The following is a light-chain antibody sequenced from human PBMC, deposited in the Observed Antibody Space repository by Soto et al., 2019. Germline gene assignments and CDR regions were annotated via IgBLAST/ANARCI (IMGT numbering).Light chain of an antibody. Sequence: QSALTQTASVSGSPGQSITISCTGTSSDVGTYNYVSWYQQHPGEAPKLIIYDVSNRPSGVSIRFSGSKSGNTASLTISGLQAEDEDDYYCSSYTSSKSWIFGGGTKLAVL. J-gene: IGLJ3*02. CDR2: DVS. CDR1: SSDVGTYNY. V-gene: IGLV2-14*01. CDR3: SSYTSSKSWI.